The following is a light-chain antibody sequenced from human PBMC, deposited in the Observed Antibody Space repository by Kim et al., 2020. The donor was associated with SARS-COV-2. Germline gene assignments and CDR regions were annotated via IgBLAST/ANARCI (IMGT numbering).Light chain of an antibody. CDR1: ESIKRS. V-gene: IGKV3-15*01. CDR3: QQYNDWPPLT. Sequence: SPGERATLSCRASESIKRSLASYQQKPGQAPSLLINDASTRAAGSPDRFSGSGSGTEFTLTISSLQSEDVGVYYCQQYNDWPPLTFGGGTKVDIK. CDR2: DAS. J-gene: IGKJ4*01.